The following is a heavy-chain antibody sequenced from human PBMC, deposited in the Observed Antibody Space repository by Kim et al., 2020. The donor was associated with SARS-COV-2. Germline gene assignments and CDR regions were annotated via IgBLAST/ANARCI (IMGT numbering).Heavy chain of an antibody. CDR2: INPSGGST. J-gene: IGHJ4*02. V-gene: IGHV1-46*01. D-gene: IGHD3-22*01. CDR1: GYTFTSYY. Sequence: ASVKVSCKASGYTFTSYYMHWVRQAPGQGLEWMGIINPSGGSTSYAQKFQGRVTMTRDTSTSTVYMELRSLRSEDTAVYYCARATGYDSSGYYPTIDYWGQGTLVTVSS. CDR3: ARATGYDSSGYYPTIDY.